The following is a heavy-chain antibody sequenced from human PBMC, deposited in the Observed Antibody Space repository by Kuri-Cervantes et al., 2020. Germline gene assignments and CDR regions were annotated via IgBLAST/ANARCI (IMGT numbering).Heavy chain of an antibody. CDR1: GFSFSNVW. CDR3: AVDSGGYAEHY. CDR2: ITGSGYNT. V-gene: IGHV3-23*01. Sequence: GESLKISCAASGFSFSNVWMNWVRQAPGKGLEWVSGITGSGYNTYYTDSGMGRFTISRDNFKNTLYLQMNSLTADDTAVYYCAVDSGGYAEHYWGQGTLVTVSS. J-gene: IGHJ4*02. D-gene: IGHD5-12*01.